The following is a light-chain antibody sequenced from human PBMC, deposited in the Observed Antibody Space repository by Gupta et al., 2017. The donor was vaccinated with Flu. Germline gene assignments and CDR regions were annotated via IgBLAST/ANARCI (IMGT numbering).Light chain of an antibody. J-gene: IGKJ1*01. CDR1: PDISIN. Sequence: EKATLSCWASPDISINLAWYQEKPGRAPKPLIFEAHTRATGIPARFSGSGSATEFTLTISSLQSEDFAIYYCLQYDNWPPAFGQGTKVEIK. CDR2: EAH. CDR3: LQYDNWPPA. V-gene: IGKV3-15*01.